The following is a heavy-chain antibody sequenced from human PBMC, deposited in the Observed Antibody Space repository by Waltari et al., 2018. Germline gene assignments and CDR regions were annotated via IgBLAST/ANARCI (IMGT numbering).Heavy chain of an antibody. CDR1: GGSISSSSYY. D-gene: IGHD3-10*01. Sequence: QLQLQESGPGLVKPSETLSLTCTVSGGSISSSSYYWGWIRQPPGKGLEWIGIMYYSGSTYYNPSLKSRVTISVDTSKNQFSLKLSSVTAADTAVYYCARDEEGRITDPNYFDYWGQGTLVTVSS. V-gene: IGHV4-39*07. CDR2: MYYSGST. J-gene: IGHJ4*02. CDR3: ARDEEGRITDPNYFDY.